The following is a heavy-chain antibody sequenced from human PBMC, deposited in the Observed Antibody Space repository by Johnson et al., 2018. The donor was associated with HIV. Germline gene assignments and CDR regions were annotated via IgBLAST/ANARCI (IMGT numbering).Heavy chain of an antibody. J-gene: IGHJ3*02. CDR2: ISWNSGSI. V-gene: IGHV3-9*01. CDR3: AGAAGSRLGLGRSGAFDI. Sequence: VQLVESGGGVVQPGGSLRLSCAASGFTFDDYAMHWVRQAPGKGLEWVSGISWNSGSIGYADSVKGRFTISRDNSKNTLYLQMNSLRAEDTAMYYCAGAAGSRLGLGRSGAFDIWGQGTMVTVSS. CDR1: GFTFDDYA. D-gene: IGHD3-10*01.